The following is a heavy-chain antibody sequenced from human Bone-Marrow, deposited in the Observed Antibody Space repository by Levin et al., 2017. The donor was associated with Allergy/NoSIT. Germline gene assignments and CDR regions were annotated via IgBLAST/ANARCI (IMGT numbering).Heavy chain of an antibody. CDR1: GFSLSTTGVG. V-gene: IGHV2-5*02. CDR3: VYRRNKGSGLDY. CDR2: IYWDDDK. D-gene: IGHD6-19*01. Sequence: ESGPTLVKPTQTLTLTCTFSGFSLSTTGVGVGWIRQPPGKALEWLALIYWDDDKRYSPSLKSRLTITKDTSKNQVVLTMTNMDPVDTATYYCVYRRNKGSGLDYWGQGTLVTVSS. J-gene: IGHJ4*02.